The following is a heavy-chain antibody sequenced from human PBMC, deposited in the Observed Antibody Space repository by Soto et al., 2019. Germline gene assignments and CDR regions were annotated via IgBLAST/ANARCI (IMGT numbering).Heavy chain of an antibody. CDR2: ISSSSSTI. Sequence: EVQLVESGGGLVQPGGSLRLSCAASGFTSSSYSMNWVRQAPGKGLEWVSYISSSSSTIYYADSVKGRFTISRDNAKNSLYLQMNSLRDEDTAVYYCARDGNNWNRDAFDIWGQGTMVTVSS. CDR3: ARDGNNWNRDAFDI. V-gene: IGHV3-48*02. J-gene: IGHJ3*02. D-gene: IGHD1-1*01. CDR1: GFTSSSYS.